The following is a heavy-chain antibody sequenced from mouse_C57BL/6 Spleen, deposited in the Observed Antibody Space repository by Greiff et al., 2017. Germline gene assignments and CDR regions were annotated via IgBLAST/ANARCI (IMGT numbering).Heavy chain of an antibody. Sequence: QVQLQQPGTELVQPGASVKLSCKASGYPFTSYWLHWVKPRPGPGLEWIGTLTPSHGGTNYNAKFKSKATLTVDKSSRTAYMQLSSLTSEDAAVYYCARGRSQDNWYFDVWGTGTTVTVSS. V-gene: IGHV1-53*01. D-gene: IGHD3-2*02. CDR1: GYPFTSYW. J-gene: IGHJ1*03. CDR3: ARGRSQDNWYFDV. CDR2: LTPSHGGT.